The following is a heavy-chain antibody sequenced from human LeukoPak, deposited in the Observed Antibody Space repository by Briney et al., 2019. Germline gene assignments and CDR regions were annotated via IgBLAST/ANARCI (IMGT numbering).Heavy chain of an antibody. D-gene: IGHD3-10*01. CDR2: INPNSGGT. CDR3: ARERRGSWLFDY. CDR1: GYTFTGYY. V-gene: IGHV1-2*02. J-gene: IGHJ4*02. Sequence: ASVKVSCKASGYTFTGYYTHWVRQASGQGLEWMGWINPNSGGTNYAQKFQGRVTMTRDTSISTAYMELSRLRSDDTAVYYCARERRGSWLFDYWGQGTLVTVSS.